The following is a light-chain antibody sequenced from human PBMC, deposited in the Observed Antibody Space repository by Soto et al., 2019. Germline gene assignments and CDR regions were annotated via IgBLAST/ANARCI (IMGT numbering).Light chain of an antibody. CDR3: QQYNNWPRT. V-gene: IGKV3-15*01. CDR1: QSVKTN. Sequence: TLMTQSAATLSVSPGERVTLSCRASQSVKTNLAWYQQKPGQAPRLLIYGASTRVTGIPARFSGSGSGTDFTLAISSLQSEDFAVYYCQQYNNWPRTFGQGTKVEIK. J-gene: IGKJ1*01. CDR2: GAS.